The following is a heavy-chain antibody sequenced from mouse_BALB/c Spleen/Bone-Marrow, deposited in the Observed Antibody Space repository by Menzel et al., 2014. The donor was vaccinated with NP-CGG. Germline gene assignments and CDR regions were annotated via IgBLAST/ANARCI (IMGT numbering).Heavy chain of an antibody. CDR1: GFTFTDYV. CDR2: IYPGSGDT. Sequence: QVQLQQSGPELVKPGASVKMSCTASGFTFTDYVINWVKQRTGQGLEWIGEIYPGSGDTYYNEKFKAKATLTADKSSNTVHMQLSSLTSEDFVVYFCARSRVPYFALDYWGQGTSVTVSS. CDR3: ARSRVPYFALDY. J-gene: IGHJ4*01. V-gene: IGHV1-81*01.